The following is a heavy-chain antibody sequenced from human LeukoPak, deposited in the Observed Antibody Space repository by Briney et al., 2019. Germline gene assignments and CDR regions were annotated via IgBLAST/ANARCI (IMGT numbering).Heavy chain of an antibody. J-gene: IGHJ4*02. V-gene: IGHV4-4*02. CDR1: GGSISSSNW. D-gene: IGHD4-17*01. Sequence: ASGTLSLTCAVSGGSISSSNWWSWVRQPPGKGLEWIGEIYHSGSTNYNPSLKSRVTMSVDKSKSQFSLKLSSVTAADTAVYYCANYGEVYLYYFDYWGQGTLVTVSS. CDR2: IYHSGST. CDR3: ANYGEVYLYYFDY.